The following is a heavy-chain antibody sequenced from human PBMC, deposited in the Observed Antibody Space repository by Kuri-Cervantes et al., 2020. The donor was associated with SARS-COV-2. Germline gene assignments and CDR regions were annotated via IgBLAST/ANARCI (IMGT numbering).Heavy chain of an antibody. CDR2: INHSGST. V-gene: IGHV4-34*01. J-gene: IGHJ6*02. D-gene: IGHD3-10*01. CDR3: ARGWDYGSGSYYPRGDYGMDV. CDR1: GGSFSGYY. Sequence: GSLRLSCAAYGGSFSGYYWSWIRQPPGKGLEWIGEINHSGSTNYNPSLKSRVTISVDTSKNQFSLKLSSVTAANTAVYYCARGWDYGSGSYYPRGDYGMDVWGQGTTVTDSS.